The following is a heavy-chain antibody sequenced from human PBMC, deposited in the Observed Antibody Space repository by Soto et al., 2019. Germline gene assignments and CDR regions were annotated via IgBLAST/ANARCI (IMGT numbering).Heavy chain of an antibody. V-gene: IGHV4-4*02. J-gene: IGHJ4*02. CDR3: DGVSRGY. CDR2: IYHSGST. Sequence: QVQLQESGPGLVKPSGTLSLTCAVSSGSISSSNWWSWVRQPPGKGLEWTGEIYHSGSTNYNPSLRSRVTISGDKSKNPVSLKPGSVTAADTAVYYCDGVSRGYWGQGTLVTVSS. D-gene: IGHD6-13*01. CDR1: SGSISSSNW.